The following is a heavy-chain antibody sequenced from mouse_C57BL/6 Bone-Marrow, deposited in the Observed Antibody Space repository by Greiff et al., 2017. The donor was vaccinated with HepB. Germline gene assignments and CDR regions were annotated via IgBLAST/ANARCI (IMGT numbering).Heavy chain of an antibody. CDR1: GYSITSGYY. V-gene: IGHV3-6*01. CDR2: ISYDGSN. D-gene: IGHD1-1*01. Sequence: DVKLQESGPGLVKPSQSLSLTCSVTGYSITSGYYWNWLRQFPGNKLEWMGYISYDGSNNYNPSLKNRISITRDTSKNQFFLKLNSVTTEDTATYYCARVTTVVEYYFDYWGQGTTLTVSS. J-gene: IGHJ2*01. CDR3: ARVTTVVEYYFDY.